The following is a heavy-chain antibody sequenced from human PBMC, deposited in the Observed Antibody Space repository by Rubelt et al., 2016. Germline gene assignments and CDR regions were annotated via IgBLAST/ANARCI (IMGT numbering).Heavy chain of an antibody. CDR3: ARDPRSGWYGYYFDY. V-gene: IGHV4-59*01. J-gene: IGHJ4*02. D-gene: IGHD6-19*01. CDR2: IHYSGST. CDR1: GDSISTYF. Sequence: QVQLQESGPGLVKPSETLSLTCSVSGDSISTYFWSWIRQPPGKGLEWIAYIHYSGSTKYDPSLKSRVTISVDTSKNQFSLSVNSVTAADTAVYYCARDPRSGWYGYYFDYWGQGTLLTVSS.